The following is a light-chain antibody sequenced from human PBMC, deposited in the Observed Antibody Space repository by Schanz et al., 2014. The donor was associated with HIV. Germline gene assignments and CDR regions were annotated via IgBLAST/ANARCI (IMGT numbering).Light chain of an antibody. CDR2: AAS. Sequence: EIQLSQAPSFLSASVGDRVTVTCRASQDISTYLAWYQQKPGKAPNLLIYAASTLHRGVPLRFSGSGSGTDFTLTINGLQPEDFATYYCQQSYSTPRTFGQGTKVEIK. CDR1: QDISTY. J-gene: IGKJ1*01. CDR3: QQSYSTPRT. V-gene: IGKV1-9*01.